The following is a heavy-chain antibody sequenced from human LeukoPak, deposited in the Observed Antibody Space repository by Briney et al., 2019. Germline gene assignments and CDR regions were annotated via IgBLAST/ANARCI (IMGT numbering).Heavy chain of an antibody. CDR3: ARYYDSSGYPFFDY. Sequence: SETLSLTCTVSGGSISSYYWSWIRQPPGKGLEWIGYIYYSGSTNYNPSLKSRVTISVDTSKNQFSLKLSSVTAVDTAVYYCARYYDSSGYPFFDYWGQGTLVTVSS. D-gene: IGHD3-22*01. J-gene: IGHJ4*02. CDR1: GGSISSYY. CDR2: IYYSGST. V-gene: IGHV4-59*01.